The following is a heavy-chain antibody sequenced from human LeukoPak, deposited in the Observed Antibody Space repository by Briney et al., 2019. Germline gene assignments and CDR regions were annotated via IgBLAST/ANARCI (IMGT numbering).Heavy chain of an antibody. CDR1: GYSISSGYY. D-gene: IGHD4-11*01. CDR3: ARGTVTTKFSPGTKYYFDY. Sequence: SETLSLTCTVSGYSISSGYYWGWIRQPPGKGLEWIGSIYHSGSTYYNPSLKSRVTISVDTSKNQFSLKLSSVTAADTAVYYCARGTVTTKFSPGTKYYFDYWGQGTLVTVSS. J-gene: IGHJ4*02. V-gene: IGHV4-38-2*02. CDR2: IYHSGST.